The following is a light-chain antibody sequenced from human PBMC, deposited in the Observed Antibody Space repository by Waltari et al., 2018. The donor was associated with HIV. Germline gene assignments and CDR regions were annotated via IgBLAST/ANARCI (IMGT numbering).Light chain of an antibody. CDR1: SDDVGYYNY. Sequence: SALTQPASVSGSPGQSIVISCTGTSDDVGYYNYVSWYQQHPGKVPKLVIYDVTSRPSGVSNRFSGSKSGNTASLTISGLRADDEADYYCSSYVGSSTSWLFGGGTKLTV. V-gene: IGLV2-14*03. CDR3: SSYVGSSTSWL. CDR2: DVT. J-gene: IGLJ3*02.